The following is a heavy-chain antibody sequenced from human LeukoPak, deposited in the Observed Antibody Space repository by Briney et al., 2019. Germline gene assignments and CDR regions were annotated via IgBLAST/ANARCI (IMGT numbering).Heavy chain of an antibody. J-gene: IGHJ5*02. D-gene: IGHD4-11*01. CDR3: ARPHVGTVSNWIDP. V-gene: IGHV3-74*01. Sequence: GGSLRLSCAAAGFNLSSYWMHWDRQAPGKGLVWVSRINTDGSSTSYADSVKGRFTISRDNAKNTLYLQMNSLRAEDTAVYYRARPHVGTVSNWIDPLGQGTLVTVSS. CDR1: GFNLSSYW. CDR2: INTDGSST.